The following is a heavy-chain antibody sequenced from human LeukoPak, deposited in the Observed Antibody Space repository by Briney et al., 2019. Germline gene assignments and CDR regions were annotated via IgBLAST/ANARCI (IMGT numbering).Heavy chain of an antibody. Sequence: GRSLRLSCAASGFTFSSYALHWVRQAPGKGLEWVAVIWYDGSSKYYVDSVKGRFTISRDNSKNTLFLQMNSLRAEDTAIYYCARDRVSGYAALDYWGQGTLVTVSS. CDR3: ARDRVSGYAALDY. CDR2: IWYDGSSK. V-gene: IGHV3-33*08. D-gene: IGHD5-18*01. CDR1: GFTFSSYA. J-gene: IGHJ4*02.